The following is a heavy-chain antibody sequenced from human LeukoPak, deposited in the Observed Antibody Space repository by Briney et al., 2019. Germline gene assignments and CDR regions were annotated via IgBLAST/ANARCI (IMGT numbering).Heavy chain of an antibody. CDR2: ISAYNGNT. Sequence: ASVKVSCKASGYTFTSYGISWVRQAPGQGLEWMGWISAYNGNTNYAQKLQGRVTMTTDTSTSTAYMELRSLRSGDTAVYYCARDPGGVQLLHSNDYGMDVWGQGTTVTVSS. CDR1: GYTFTSYG. CDR3: ARDPGGVQLLHSNDYGMDV. V-gene: IGHV1-18*01. J-gene: IGHJ6*02. D-gene: IGHD2-2*01.